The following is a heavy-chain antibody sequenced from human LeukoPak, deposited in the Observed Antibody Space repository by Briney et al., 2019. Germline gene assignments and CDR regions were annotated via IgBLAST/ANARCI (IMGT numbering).Heavy chain of an antibody. CDR3: TTDSYCSTTTCYASSNYYYGLDA. CDR1: GFTFSNAW. D-gene: IGHD2-2*01. Sequence: GGSLRLSCAASGFTFSNAWMTWVRQAPGKGLEWVGRIYRNADGGTTDYAAPVKGRLTISRDDSKNTLYLQMNSLKTEDKAVYYYTTDSYCSTTTCYASSNYYYGLDAWGQGTSVTVSS. J-gene: IGHJ6*02. V-gene: IGHV3-15*05. CDR2: IYRNADGGTT.